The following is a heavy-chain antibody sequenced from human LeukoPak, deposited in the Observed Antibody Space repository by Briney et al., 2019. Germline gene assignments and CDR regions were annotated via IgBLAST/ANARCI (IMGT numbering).Heavy chain of an antibody. V-gene: IGHV4-34*01. Sequence: PSETLSLTCAVYGGSFTGYYWRWIRQPPGKGLEWIGEMNHSGSTKYNPSLKSRVTISVDTSKNQFSLKLSSVTAADTAVYYCARHPKYYDSSGYSDYWGQGTLVTVSS. D-gene: IGHD3-22*01. CDR3: ARHPKYYDSSGYSDY. J-gene: IGHJ4*02. CDR2: MNHSGST. CDR1: GGSFTGYY.